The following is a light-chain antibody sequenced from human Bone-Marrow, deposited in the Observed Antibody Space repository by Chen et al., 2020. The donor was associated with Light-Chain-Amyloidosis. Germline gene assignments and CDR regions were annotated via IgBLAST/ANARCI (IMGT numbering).Light chain of an antibody. CDR2: RDT. V-gene: IGLV3-25*03. CDR1: DLPTKY. J-gene: IGLJ2*01. CDR3: QSADSSGTYEVI. Sequence: SYELTQPPSVSVSPGQTARITCSGDDLPTKYAYWYQKKPGQAPVLVIHRDTEKPSGISERFSGSSSGTTAKLNISGVQAEDEADYHCQSADSSGTYEVIFGGGTKLTVL.